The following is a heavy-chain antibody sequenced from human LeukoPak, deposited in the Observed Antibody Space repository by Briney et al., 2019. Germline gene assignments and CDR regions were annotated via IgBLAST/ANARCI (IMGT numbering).Heavy chain of an antibody. J-gene: IGHJ4*02. V-gene: IGHV4-4*07. D-gene: IGHD5-24*01. CDR3: ARFDRLGYNLEY. CDR1: GGSISSYY. CDR2: IYTSGST. Sequence: SETLSLTCTVSGGSISSYYWSWIRQPAGKGLEWIGRIYTSGSTNYNPSLKSRVTISVDTSKNQFSLELNSVTAADTAVYYCARFDRLGYNLEYWGQGILVTVSS.